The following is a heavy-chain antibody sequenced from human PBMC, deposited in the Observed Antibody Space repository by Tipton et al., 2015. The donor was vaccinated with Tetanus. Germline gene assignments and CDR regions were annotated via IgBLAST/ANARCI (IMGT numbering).Heavy chain of an antibody. J-gene: IGHJ5*02. D-gene: IGHD1-7*01. Sequence: QLVQSGAEVKKPGSSVKVSCETSGGTFTSYAIHWVRQAPGQRLEWMGWINAGNGNTKYSQKFQGRVTITSDTSASTGYMELSSLRSEDTAVYYCARGVTGTTAWFDPWGQGTLVTVSS. CDR2: INAGNGNT. CDR1: GGTFTSYA. V-gene: IGHV1-3*01. CDR3: ARGVTGTTAWFDP.